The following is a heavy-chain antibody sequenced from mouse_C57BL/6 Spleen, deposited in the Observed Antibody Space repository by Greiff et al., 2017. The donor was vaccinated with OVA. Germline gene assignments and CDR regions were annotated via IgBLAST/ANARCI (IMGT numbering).Heavy chain of an antibody. CDR3: ARSAAQATEFAY. CDR1: GYAFSSSW. D-gene: IGHD3-2*02. CDR2: IYPGSGST. J-gene: IGHJ3*01. Sequence: QVQLQQSGPELVKPGASVKISCKASGYAFSSSWMNWVKQRPGKGLEWIGDIYPGSGSTNYNEKFKSKATLTVDTSSSTAYMQLSSLTSEDSAVYYCARSAAQATEFAYWGQGTLVTVSA. V-gene: IGHV1-82*01.